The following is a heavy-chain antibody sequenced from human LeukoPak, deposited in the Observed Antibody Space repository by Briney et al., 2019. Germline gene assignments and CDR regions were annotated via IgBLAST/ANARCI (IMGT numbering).Heavy chain of an antibody. Sequence: PGGSLRLSCAASGFPFSSYAMNWVRQAPGKGLEWVSVISGSGGSTYNADSVKGRFTISRDNSKNTLYLQMNSLRGEDTAVYYCVKGGWFGDPFDYWGQGTLVTVSS. CDR2: ISGSGGST. CDR1: GFPFSSYA. V-gene: IGHV3-23*01. CDR3: VKGGWFGDPFDY. D-gene: IGHD3-10*01. J-gene: IGHJ4*02.